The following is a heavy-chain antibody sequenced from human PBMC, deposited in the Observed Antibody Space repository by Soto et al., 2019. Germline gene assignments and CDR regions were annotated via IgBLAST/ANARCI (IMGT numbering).Heavy chain of an antibody. V-gene: IGHV3-74*01. CDR1: GFTSSNYW. Sequence: GGSLRLSCAASGFTSSNYWMHWVRQAPGKGLVWVSRIKSDGSSTSYADSVKGRFTISRDNAKNTLDLQMHGLRIEDTAVYYCARELERVFDYWGQGTLVTVSS. J-gene: IGHJ4*02. CDR3: ARELERVFDY. D-gene: IGHD1-1*01. CDR2: IKSDGSST.